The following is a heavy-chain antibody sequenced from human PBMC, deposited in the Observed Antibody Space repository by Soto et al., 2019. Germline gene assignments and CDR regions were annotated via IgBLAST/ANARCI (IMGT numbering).Heavy chain of an antibody. J-gene: IGHJ4*02. Sequence: SETLSLTSTVSGYTITSNTYFRVWIRHPPGKGLVVIGSIYYSGPTYYNPSLKSRVTISVDRSKNQFSLKLSSVTAADTAVYYCARREIQGPIDYWGQGTLVTV. CDR3: ARREIQGPIDY. CDR2: IYYSGPT. D-gene: IGHD1-26*01. CDR1: GYTITSNTYF. V-gene: IGHV4-39*01.